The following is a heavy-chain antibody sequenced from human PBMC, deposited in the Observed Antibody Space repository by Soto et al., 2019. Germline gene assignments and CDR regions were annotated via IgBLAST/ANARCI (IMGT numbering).Heavy chain of an antibody. Sequence: QVQLVESGGGVVQPGRSLRLSCAASGFTFSSYAMHWVRQAPGKGLEWVAIISYAGSNKYYADSVKGRFTISRDNSKNTLYLQMNSLRPEDTAVYYCARHFYYGVDVWGQGTTVTVSS. CDR2: ISYAGSNK. V-gene: IGHV3-30*04. CDR3: ARHFYYGVDV. CDR1: GFTFSSYA. J-gene: IGHJ6*02.